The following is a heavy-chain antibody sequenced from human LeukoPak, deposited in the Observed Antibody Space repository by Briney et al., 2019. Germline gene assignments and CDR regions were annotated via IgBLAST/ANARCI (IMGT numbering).Heavy chain of an antibody. J-gene: IGHJ2*01. Sequence: SETLSLTCTVSGGSISSYYWSWIRQPPGKGLEWIGYIYYSGSTNYNPSLKSRVTISVDTSKNQFSLKLSSVTAADTAVYYCARELRSRYWYFDLWGRGTLVTVSS. V-gene: IGHV4-59*01. CDR1: GGSISSYY. CDR3: ARELRSRYWYFDL. D-gene: IGHD4-17*01. CDR2: IYYSGST.